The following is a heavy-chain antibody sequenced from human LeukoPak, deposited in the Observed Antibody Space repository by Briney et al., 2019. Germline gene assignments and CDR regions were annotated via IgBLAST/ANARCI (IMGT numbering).Heavy chain of an antibody. CDR2: MNPNSGNT. D-gene: IGHD6-19*01. CDR1: GYTFTSYD. CDR3: ARDTEPGIAVAGTSY. J-gene: IGHJ4*02. V-gene: IGHV1-8*01. Sequence: ASVKVSCKXSGYTFTSYDINWVRQSTRQGLEWMGWMNPNSGNTGYAQKFQGRVTMTRNTSISTAYMELSSLRSEDTAVYYCARDTEPGIAVAGTSYWGQGTLVTVSS.